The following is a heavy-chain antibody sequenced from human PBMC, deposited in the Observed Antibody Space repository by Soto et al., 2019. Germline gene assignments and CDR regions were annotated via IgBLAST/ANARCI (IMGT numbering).Heavy chain of an antibody. J-gene: IGHJ2*01. D-gene: IGHD4-17*01. Sequence: EVQMVESGGGSVQPGGSLRLSCAASGFTFSSHWMHWGRQAPGKGLVWVSRISGDGSTTDYADQVKGRFTSSRDNSKATLYLQIKQLRAKDTAVYYCATDRGYGDWYLDPWGRGTQVTVSS. V-gene: IGHV3-74*01. CDR2: ISGDGSTT. CDR3: ATDRGYGDWYLDP. CDR1: GFTFSSHW.